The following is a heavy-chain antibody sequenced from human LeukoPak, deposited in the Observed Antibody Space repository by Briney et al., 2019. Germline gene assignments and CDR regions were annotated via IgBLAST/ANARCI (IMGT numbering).Heavy chain of an antibody. CDR1: GGSVSSSNW. J-gene: IGHJ4*02. V-gene: IGHV4-4*02. D-gene: IGHD3-9*01. CDR2: IYHSGST. Sequence: SETLSLTCAVSGGSVSSSNWWTWVRQPPGKGLEWIGEIYHSGSTNYNPSLKSRVTISVDKSKNQFSLKLNSVTAADTAVYYCARRDYDILTGYYPRTGFDYWGQGTLVTVSS. CDR3: ARRDYDILTGYYPRTGFDY.